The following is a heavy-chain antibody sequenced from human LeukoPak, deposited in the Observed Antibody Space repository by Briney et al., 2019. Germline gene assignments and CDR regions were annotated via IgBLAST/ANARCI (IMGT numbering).Heavy chain of an antibody. Sequence: SGGSLRLSCAASGFTFSDYYMSWIRQAPGKGPEWVSYISSSGSTIYYADSVKGRFTISRDNAKNSLYLQMNSLRAEDTAVYYCARDPYDSSGYYFQGYYYYGMDVWGQGTTVTVSS. CDR1: GFTFSDYY. D-gene: IGHD3-22*01. J-gene: IGHJ6*02. CDR3: ARDPYDSSGYYFQGYYYYGMDV. V-gene: IGHV3-11*01. CDR2: ISSSGSTI.